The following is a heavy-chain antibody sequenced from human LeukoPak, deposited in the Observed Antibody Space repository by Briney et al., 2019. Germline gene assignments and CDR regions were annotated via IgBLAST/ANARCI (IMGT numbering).Heavy chain of an antibody. J-gene: IGHJ4*02. CDR2: IYTTGTI. V-gene: IGHV4-61*02. CDR3: AGMSSYDVLTGYYRPYYFHY. D-gene: IGHD3-9*01. Sequence: SETLSLTCTVSVGSISSGSHYWSWIRQPAGKGLEWIGRIYTTGTIDYNPSLKSRLTISFDTSQNQFSLSLNSVTAADTAVYYCAGMSSYDVLTGYYRPYYFHYWGQGTLVTVSS. CDR1: VGSISSGSHY.